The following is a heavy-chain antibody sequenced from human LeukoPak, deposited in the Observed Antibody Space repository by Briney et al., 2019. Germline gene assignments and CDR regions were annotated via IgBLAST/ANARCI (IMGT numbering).Heavy chain of an antibody. CDR1: GYTFTSYY. V-gene: IGHV1-46*01. Sequence: ASVKVSCKASGYTFTSYYMHWVRQAPGQGLERMGIINPSGGSTSYAQKFQGRVTMTRDTSTSTVYMELSSLKSEDTAVYYCARAPPSGAIDYWGQGTLVTVSS. CDR2: INPSGGST. D-gene: IGHD3-10*01. CDR3: ARAPPSGAIDY. J-gene: IGHJ4*02.